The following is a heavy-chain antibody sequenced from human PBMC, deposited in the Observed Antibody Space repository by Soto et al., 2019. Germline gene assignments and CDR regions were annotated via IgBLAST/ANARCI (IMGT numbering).Heavy chain of an antibody. CDR3: ARDRWGTGYYLSYFDY. CDR2: IIPIFGTA. CDR1: GGTFSSYA. D-gene: IGHD3-9*01. Sequence: ASVKVSCKASGGTFSSYAISWVRQAPGQGLEWMGGIIPIFGTANYAQKFQGRVTITADESTSTAYMELSSLRSEDTAVYYCARDRWGTGYYLSYFDYWGQGTLVTVSS. V-gene: IGHV1-69*13. J-gene: IGHJ4*02.